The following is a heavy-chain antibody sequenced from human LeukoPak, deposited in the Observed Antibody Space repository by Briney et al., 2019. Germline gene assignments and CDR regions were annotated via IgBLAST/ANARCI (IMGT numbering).Heavy chain of an antibody. V-gene: IGHV1-2*06. Sequence: ASVKVSCKASGYTFTGYYMHWVRQAPGQGLEWMGRINPNSGGTNYAQKFQGRVTMTRDTSISTAYMELSRLRSDDTAVYYCARAWAPYDDSSGYYWFKTLYYFDYWGQGTLVTVSS. CDR3: ARAWAPYDDSSGYYWFKTLYYFDY. CDR2: INPNSGGT. J-gene: IGHJ4*02. CDR1: GYTFTGYY. D-gene: IGHD3-22*01.